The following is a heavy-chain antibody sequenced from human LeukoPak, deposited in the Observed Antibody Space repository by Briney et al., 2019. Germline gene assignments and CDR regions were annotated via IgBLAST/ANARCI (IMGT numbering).Heavy chain of an antibody. J-gene: IGHJ4*02. D-gene: IGHD3-22*01. CDR1: GGTFSSYA. Sequence: SVKVSCKASGGTFSSYAISWVRQAPGQGLEWMGGIIPIFGTANYAQKFQGRVTMTTDTSTSIAYMELRSLRSDDTALYFCAKDPTHDYDSSGPDYWGQGTLVTVSS. V-gene: IGHV1-69*05. CDR3: AKDPTHDYDSSGPDY. CDR2: IIPIFGTA.